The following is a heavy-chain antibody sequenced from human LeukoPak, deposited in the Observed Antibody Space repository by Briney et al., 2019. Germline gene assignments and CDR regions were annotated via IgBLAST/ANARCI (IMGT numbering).Heavy chain of an antibody. CDR2: ISGSGGGT. CDR3: ARRLGHDY. V-gene: IGHV3-23*01. Sequence: GGSLRLSCAASGLTFSGYAMSWVRQAPGKGLEWVSAISGSGGGTYYADSVKGRFTISRDNAKNSLYLQMNSLRAEDTALYYCARRLGHDYWGQGTLVTVSS. CDR1: GLTFSGYA. J-gene: IGHJ4*02. D-gene: IGHD3-9*01.